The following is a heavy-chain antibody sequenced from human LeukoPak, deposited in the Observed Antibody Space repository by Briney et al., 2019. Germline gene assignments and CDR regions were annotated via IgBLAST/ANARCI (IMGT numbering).Heavy chain of an antibody. CDR2: IKQDGSEK. V-gene: IGHV3-7*03. Sequence: PGGSLRLSCAASGFTFSSYWMSWVRQAPGKGLEWVANIKQDGSEKYYVDSVKGRFTISRDNARNSLYLQMDSLRAEDTAFYYCARDQATVTSGDFDFWGQGTLVTVSS. CDR1: GFTFSSYW. J-gene: IGHJ4*02. CDR3: ARDQATVTSGDFDF. D-gene: IGHD4-17*01.